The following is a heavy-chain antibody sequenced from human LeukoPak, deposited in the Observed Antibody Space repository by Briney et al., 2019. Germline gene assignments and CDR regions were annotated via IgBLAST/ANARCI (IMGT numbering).Heavy chain of an antibody. CDR1: GYTFSDYY. CDR3: ARDRTAKRDYDFWSGYYQVGWFDP. D-gene: IGHD3-3*01. J-gene: IGHJ5*02. CDR2: IIPIFGTA. V-gene: IGHV1-69*06. Sequence: SVKVSCKASGYTFSDYYIHWVRQAPGQGLEWMGGIIPIFGTANYAQKFQGRVTITADKSTSTAYMELSSLRSEDTAVYYCARDRTAKRDYDFWSGYYQVGWFDPWGQGTLVTVSS.